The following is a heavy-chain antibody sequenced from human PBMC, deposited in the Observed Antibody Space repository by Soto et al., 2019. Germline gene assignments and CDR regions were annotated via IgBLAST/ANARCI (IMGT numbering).Heavy chain of an antibody. Sequence: PGGSLRLSCAASGFTFSSYAMSWVRQAPGKGLEWVSAISGSGGSTYYADSVKGRFTISRDNSKNTLYLQMNSLRAEDTAVYYCAKDSYSGSYLYYFDCWGQGTLVTVSS. CDR3: AKDSYSGSYLYYFDC. CDR1: GFTFSSYA. CDR2: ISGSGGST. D-gene: IGHD1-26*01. V-gene: IGHV3-23*01. J-gene: IGHJ4*02.